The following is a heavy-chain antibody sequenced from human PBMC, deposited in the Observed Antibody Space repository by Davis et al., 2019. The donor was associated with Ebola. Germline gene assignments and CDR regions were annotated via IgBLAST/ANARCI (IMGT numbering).Heavy chain of an antibody. J-gene: IGHJ4*02. CDR2: ISYDGGNV. CDR3: AKVKDRGQWLANYYFDY. D-gene: IGHD6-19*01. CDR1: GFSFSSYS. Sequence: EGSLRLSCSASGFSFSSYSMHWVRQAPGKGLQWVALISYDGGNVDYADFVKGRFTISRDNLKNTLYLQMNGLRAEDTARYYCAKVKDRGQWLANYYFDYWGQGTLVAVSS. V-gene: IGHV3-30*18.